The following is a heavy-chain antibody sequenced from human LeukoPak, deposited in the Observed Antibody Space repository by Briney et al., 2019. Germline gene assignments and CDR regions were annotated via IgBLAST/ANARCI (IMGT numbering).Heavy chain of an antibody. Sequence: PSETLSLTCAVYGGSFSGYYWSWIRQPPGKGLEWIGEINHSGSTNYNPSFKSRVTISVDTSKNQFSLKLSSVTAADTAVYYCARSVILYDAFDIWGQGTMVTVSS. CDR1: GGSFSGYY. CDR3: ARSVILYDAFDI. D-gene: IGHD2/OR15-2a*01. CDR2: INHSGST. J-gene: IGHJ3*02. V-gene: IGHV4-34*01.